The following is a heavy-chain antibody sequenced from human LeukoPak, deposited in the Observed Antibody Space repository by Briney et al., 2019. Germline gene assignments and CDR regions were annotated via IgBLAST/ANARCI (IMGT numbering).Heavy chain of an antibody. V-gene: IGHV1-69*06. D-gene: IGHD3-16*02. CDR3: AREAYDYVWGSYPREWFDP. CDR1: GGTFSSYA. Sequence: ASVKVSCKASGGTFSSYAISWVRQAPGQGLEWMGGIIPIFGTANYAQKFQGRVTITADKSTSTAYMELSSLRSEDTAVYYCAREAYDYVWGSYPREWFDPWGQGTLVTVSS. CDR2: IIPIFGTA. J-gene: IGHJ5*02.